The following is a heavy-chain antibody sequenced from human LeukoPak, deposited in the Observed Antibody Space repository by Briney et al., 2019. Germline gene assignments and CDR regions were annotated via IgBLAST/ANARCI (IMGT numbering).Heavy chain of an antibody. CDR3: ARSFDWLLRGDAFDI. Sequence: SETLSLTCAVYGGSFSGYYWSWIRQPPGKGLEWIGEINHSGSTNYNPSLKSRVTISVDTSKNQFSLKLSSVTAADTAVYYCARSFDWLLRGDAFDIWGQGTMVTVSS. CDR1: GGSFSGYY. CDR2: INHSGST. D-gene: IGHD3-9*01. J-gene: IGHJ3*02. V-gene: IGHV4-34*01.